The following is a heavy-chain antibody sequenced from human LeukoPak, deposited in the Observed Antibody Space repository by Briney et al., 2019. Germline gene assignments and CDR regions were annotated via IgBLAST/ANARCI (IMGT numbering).Heavy chain of an antibody. CDR2: IWYDGSNK. V-gene: IGHV3-33*01. CDR3: AREVLAAFDI. CDR1: GFTFSSYG. J-gene: IGHJ3*02. Sequence: PGRSLRLSCAASGFTFSSYGMHWVRQAPGKGLEWVAVIWYDGSNKYYADSVKGRFTISRDNSKNTLYLQMNSLRTEDTAVYYCAREVLAAFDIWGQGTMVTVSS. D-gene: IGHD3-3*02.